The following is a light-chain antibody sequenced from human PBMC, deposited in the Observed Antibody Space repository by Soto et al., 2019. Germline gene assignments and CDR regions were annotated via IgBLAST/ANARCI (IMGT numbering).Light chain of an antibody. CDR2: GAS. V-gene: IGKV3-15*01. Sequence: EIVMTQSLATLFVSPGERATLSCRVSQSVRSTLAWYQQKPGQAPRLLIYGASTRATGIPARFSGSGSGTDFTLTISSLQSEDFAVYYCQEYNNWPYTFGQGTKVDIK. CDR1: QSVRST. J-gene: IGKJ2*01. CDR3: QEYNNWPYT.